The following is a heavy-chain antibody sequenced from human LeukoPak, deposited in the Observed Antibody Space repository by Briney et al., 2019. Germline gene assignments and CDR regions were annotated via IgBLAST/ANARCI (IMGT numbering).Heavy chain of an antibody. CDR3: ASHYCSGGSCYWGAFDY. CDR1: GYSFTSYW. Sequence: GESLKISCKGSGYSFTSYWIGWVRQIPGKGLEWMGIFYPGDSDTRYSPSFQGQVTISADKSISTAYLQWSSLKASDTAMYYCASHYCSGGSCYWGAFDYWGQGTLVTVSS. J-gene: IGHJ4*02. CDR2: FYPGDSDT. V-gene: IGHV5-51*01. D-gene: IGHD2-15*01.